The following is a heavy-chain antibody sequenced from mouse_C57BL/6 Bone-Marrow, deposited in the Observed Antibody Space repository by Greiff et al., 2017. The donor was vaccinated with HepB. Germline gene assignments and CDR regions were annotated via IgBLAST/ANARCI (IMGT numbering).Heavy chain of an antibody. D-gene: IGHD2-1*01. V-gene: IGHV5-16*01. CDR1: GFTFSDYY. CDR2: INSDGSST. Sequence: EVMLVESEGGLVQPGSSMKLSCTASGFTFSDYYMAWVRQVPEKGLEWVANINSDGSSTYYLDSLKSRIIISRDNATNIPYLQMSSLTSEDTATYYCGKGNYGNFWYVDVWGTGTTVTVSS. CDR3: GKGNYGNFWYVDV. J-gene: IGHJ1*03.